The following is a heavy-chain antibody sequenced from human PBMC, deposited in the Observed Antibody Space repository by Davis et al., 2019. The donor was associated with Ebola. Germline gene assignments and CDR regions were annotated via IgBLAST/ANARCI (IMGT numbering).Heavy chain of an antibody. V-gene: IGHV5-51*01. Sequence: KVSCKGSGYTFTSYWIAWVRQTPAKGLAWMGIIYPGDSDTRYSPSFEGQVTISVDRSISTAYLQWSSLKASDIAMYYCARQESLYGSSDYWGQGTLVTVSS. D-gene: IGHD2/OR15-2a*01. CDR3: ARQESLYGSSDY. J-gene: IGHJ4*02. CDR1: GYTFTSYW. CDR2: IYPGDSDT.